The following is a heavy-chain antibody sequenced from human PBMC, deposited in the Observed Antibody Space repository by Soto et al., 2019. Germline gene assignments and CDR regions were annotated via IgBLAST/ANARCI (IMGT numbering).Heavy chain of an antibody. CDR2: INHSTGGT. CDR1: GYSLTNYF. Sequence: QVRLVQSGAEVKKPGASVRVSCKASGYSLTNYFMHWVRQAPGQGLEWKGIINHSTGGTSYAQELQGRVTMTSDTSTSTVYMELSSLRSEDTAVYYCARGNLGDSRLGYWGQGTLVTVSS. J-gene: IGHJ4*02. V-gene: IGHV1-46*04. D-gene: IGHD3-22*01. CDR3: ARGNLGDSRLGY.